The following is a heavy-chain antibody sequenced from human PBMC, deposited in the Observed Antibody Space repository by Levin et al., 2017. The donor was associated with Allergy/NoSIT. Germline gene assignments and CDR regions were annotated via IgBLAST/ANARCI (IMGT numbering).Heavy chain of an antibody. V-gene: IGHV3-64D*06. J-gene: IGHJ4*02. CDR1: GFTFSNCA. CDR2: ISSNGGST. Sequence: GGSLRLSCSASGFTFSNCAMHWVRQAPGKGLEYVSSISSNGGSTYYADSVKGRFTISRDNSKEMLYLQMSSLRAGDTAVFYCVKGDRYTSRSMDYWGQGTLVTVSS. CDR3: VKGDRYTSRSMDY. D-gene: IGHD1-1*01.